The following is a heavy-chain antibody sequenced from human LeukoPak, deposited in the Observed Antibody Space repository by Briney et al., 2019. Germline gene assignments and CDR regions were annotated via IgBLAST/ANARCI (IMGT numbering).Heavy chain of an antibody. D-gene: IGHD5-12*01. CDR2: IIPLLGVA. Sequence: GASVKVSCKASGDTFSNFVISWVRQAPGQGLEWMGRIIPLLGVANYAQILQGRVTITADKSADTAYMELGSLRSNDTAVYYCARENTVANYFDYWGQGTLVTVSS. J-gene: IGHJ4*02. V-gene: IGHV1-69*04. CDR1: GDTFSNFV. CDR3: ARENTVANYFDY.